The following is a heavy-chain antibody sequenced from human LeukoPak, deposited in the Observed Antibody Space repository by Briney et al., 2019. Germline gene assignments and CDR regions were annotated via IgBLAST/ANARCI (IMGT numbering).Heavy chain of an antibody. CDR2: ISGSGGST. CDR1: GFTFSSYA. Sequence: GGSLRLSCAASGFTFSSYAMSWVRQAPGKGLEWVLAISGSGGSTNYADSVKGRFTIFRDNSKNTLYLQMNSLRAEDTAVYYCAKARPALDGYNRPDYWGQGTLVTVSS. D-gene: IGHD5-24*01. CDR3: AKARPALDGYNRPDY. J-gene: IGHJ4*02. V-gene: IGHV3-23*01.